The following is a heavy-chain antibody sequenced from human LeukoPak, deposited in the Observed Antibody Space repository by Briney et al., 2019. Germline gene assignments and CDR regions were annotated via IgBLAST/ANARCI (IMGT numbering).Heavy chain of an antibody. V-gene: IGHV1-2*02. CDR3: AGDMVRGVILRRVLEY. D-gene: IGHD3-10*01. CDR2: INPNSGGT. CDR1: GYTFTGYY. J-gene: IGHJ4*02. Sequence: ASVKVSCKASGYTFTGYYMHWVRQAPGQGLEWMGWINPNSGGTNYAQKFQGRVTMTRDTSINTAYVELSRLRSDDTAVYYCAGDMVRGVILRRVLEYWGQGTLVTVSS.